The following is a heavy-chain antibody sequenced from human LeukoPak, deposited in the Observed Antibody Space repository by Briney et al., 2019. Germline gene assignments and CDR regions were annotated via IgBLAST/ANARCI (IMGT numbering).Heavy chain of an antibody. CDR2: IYYSGST. CDR1: GGSISSSSYY. Sequence: SETLSLTCTVSGGSISSSSYYWGWIRQPPGKGLEWIGSIYYSGSTYYNPSLKSRVTISVDTSKNQFSLKLSSVTAADTAVYYCARRRDFGVVIANDYWGQGTLVTVSS. V-gene: IGHV4-39*01. J-gene: IGHJ4*02. D-gene: IGHD3-3*01. CDR3: ARRRDFGVVIANDY.